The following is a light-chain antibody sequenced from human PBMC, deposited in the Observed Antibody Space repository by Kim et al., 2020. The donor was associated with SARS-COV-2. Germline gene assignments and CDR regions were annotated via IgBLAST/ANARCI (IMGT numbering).Light chain of an antibody. V-gene: IGLV2-23*02. Sequence: GQSITSPCTGTSSDVGNYNLVSWYQQHPGKAPKVMIYEVSKRPSWVSDRFSGSKSANMASLTISGLQTEDEADYYCCSYAGRNIYVFGTGTKVTVL. CDR1: SSDVGNYNL. J-gene: IGLJ1*01. CDR2: EVS. CDR3: CSYAGRNIYV.